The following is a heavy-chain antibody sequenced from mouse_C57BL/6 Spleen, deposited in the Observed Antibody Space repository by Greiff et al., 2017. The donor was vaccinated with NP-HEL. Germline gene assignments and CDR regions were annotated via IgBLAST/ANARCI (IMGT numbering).Heavy chain of an antibody. V-gene: IGHV15-2*01. CDR2: ILPSIGRT. CDR3: ARGGSNYGGFAY. Sequence: VKLQESGSELRSPGSSVKLSCKDFDSEVFPIAYMSWVRQKPGHGFEWIGGILPSIGRTIYGEKFEDKATLDADTLSNTAYLELNSLTSEDSAIYYCARGGSNYGGFAYWGQGTLVTVSA. J-gene: IGHJ3*01. D-gene: IGHD2-5*01. CDR1: DSEVFPIAY.